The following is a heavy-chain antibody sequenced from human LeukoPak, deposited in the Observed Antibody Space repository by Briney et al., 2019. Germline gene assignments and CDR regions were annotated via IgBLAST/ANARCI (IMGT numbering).Heavy chain of an antibody. CDR3: AKASEGFDP. Sequence: GGSLRFSCAASGFTFDDYAMHWVRQAPGKGLEWVSGISWNSGSIGYADSVKGRFTISRDNAKNSLYLQMNSLRAEDTALYYCAKASEGFDPWGQGTLVTVSS. V-gene: IGHV3-9*01. CDR2: ISWNSGSI. D-gene: IGHD3-10*01. J-gene: IGHJ5*02. CDR1: GFTFDDYA.